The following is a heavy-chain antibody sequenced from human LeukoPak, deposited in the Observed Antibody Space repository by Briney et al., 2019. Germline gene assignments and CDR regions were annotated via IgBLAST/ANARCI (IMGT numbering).Heavy chain of an antibody. V-gene: IGHV3-7*03. CDR2: IKQDGSAK. Sequence: PGGSLRLSCAASGFIFSNYWMTWVRQAPGKGLEWVANIKQDGSAKDYVDSVKGRLTISRDNTKNSLYLQMNSLRAEDTAVYYCARVRGGYYFDYWGQGTLVTVSS. J-gene: IGHJ4*02. D-gene: IGHD3-16*01. CDR1: GFIFSNYW. CDR3: ARVRGGYYFDY.